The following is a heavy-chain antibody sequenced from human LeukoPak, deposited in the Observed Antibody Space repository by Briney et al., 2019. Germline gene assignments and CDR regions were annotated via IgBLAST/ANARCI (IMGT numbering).Heavy chain of an antibody. J-gene: IGHJ4*02. CDR2: ISDSGGST. V-gene: IGHV3-23*01. Sequence: PGGSLRLSYAVSGITLSNYGMSWVRQAPGKGLEWVAGISDSGGSTNYADSVKGRFTISRDNPKNTLYLQMNSLRAEDTAVYFCAKWGVVIRVFLVGFHKEAYYFESWGQGALVTVSS. D-gene: IGHD2-21*01. CDR1: GITLSNYG. CDR3: AKWGVVIRVFLVGFHKEAYYFES.